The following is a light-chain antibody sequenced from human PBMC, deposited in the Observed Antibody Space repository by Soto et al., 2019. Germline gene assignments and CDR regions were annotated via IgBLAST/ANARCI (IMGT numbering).Light chain of an antibody. CDR3: RLYGNSPPMYT. Sequence: DIVLTQSPDTLSLSPGERASLSCRASQSINNVYLGWYQQKRGQAPRLLIYGASSRATGIPDRFSGSGSGTDFTLTISRLEPEDFAVYYCRLYGNSPPMYTFGQGTKLEIK. CDR1: QSINNVY. V-gene: IGKV3-20*01. CDR2: GAS. J-gene: IGKJ2*01.